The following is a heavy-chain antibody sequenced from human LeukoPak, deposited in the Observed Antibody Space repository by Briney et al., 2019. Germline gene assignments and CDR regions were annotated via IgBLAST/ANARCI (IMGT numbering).Heavy chain of an antibody. CDR3: ARVPYVFDL. J-gene: IGHJ3*01. CDR2: INRDGSST. CDR1: GFTFSNYW. V-gene: IGHV3-74*01. Sequence: GGSLRLSCAASGFTFSNYWMHWVRQAPGKGLVWVSRINRDGSSTDYPDSVKGRFTISRDNARNTLYLQMNSLGAEDTAVYYCARVPYVFDLWGQGTMVTVSS.